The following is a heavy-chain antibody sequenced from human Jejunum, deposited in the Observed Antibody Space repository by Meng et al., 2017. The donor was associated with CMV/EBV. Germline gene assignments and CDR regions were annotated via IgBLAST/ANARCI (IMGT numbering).Heavy chain of an antibody. D-gene: IGHD3-10*01. CDR3: ARVEGEITAGDY. CDR2: SSAHNDNT. V-gene: IGHV1-18*01. Sequence: VPLGQSGGGVKKRGASVKVSCKPTCYTFTNYGITWVRTAPGQGLGWMGWSSAHNDNTNNAQTLQCILTMTTETSKSTDYMELRSLRSDDTAVNYCARVEGEITAGDYWGQGTLVTVSS. J-gene: IGHJ4*02. CDR1: CYTFTNYG.